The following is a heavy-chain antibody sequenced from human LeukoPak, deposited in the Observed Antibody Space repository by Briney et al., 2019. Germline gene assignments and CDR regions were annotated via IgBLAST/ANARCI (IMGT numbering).Heavy chain of an antibody. V-gene: IGHV1-8*03. CDR3: AKDGGLNNIVGASNFDY. CDR2: MNPNSGNT. Sequence: ASVKVSCKASGYTFTSYDINWVRQATGQGLEWMGWMNPNSGNTGYAQKFQGRVTITRNTSISTAYMELSSLRSEDTAVYYCAKDGGLNNIVGASNFDYWGQGTLVTVSS. J-gene: IGHJ4*02. D-gene: IGHD1-26*01. CDR1: GYTFTSYD.